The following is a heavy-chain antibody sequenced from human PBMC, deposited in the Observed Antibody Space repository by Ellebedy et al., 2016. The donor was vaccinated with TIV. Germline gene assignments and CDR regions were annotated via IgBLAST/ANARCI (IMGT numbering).Heavy chain of an antibody. D-gene: IGHD1-1*01. CDR2: LYPDAKT. CDR3: ARDPGGGGEFGDNWFDP. Sequence: GESLKISCEASGIIVSDYFMNWVRQAPGKGLEWVSVLYPDAKTNYTDSVNGRFIVSRDSSKNTLYLQMNSLTAEDTAVYYCARDPGGGGEFGDNWFDPWGQGTLVTVSS. V-gene: IGHV3-66*01. CDR1: GIIVSDYF. J-gene: IGHJ5*02.